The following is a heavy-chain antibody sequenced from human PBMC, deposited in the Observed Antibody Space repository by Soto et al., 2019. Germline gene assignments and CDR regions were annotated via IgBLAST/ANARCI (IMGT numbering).Heavy chain of an antibody. CDR1: GGSFSGYY. D-gene: IGHD6-13*01. Sequence: PSETLSLTCAVYGGSFSGYYWSWIRQPPGKGLEWIGEINHSGSTNYNPSLKSRVTISVDTSKNQFSLKLSSVTAADTAVYYCARGHASSYYYYYGMDVWGQGTTVTVSS. V-gene: IGHV4-34*01. CDR2: INHSGST. J-gene: IGHJ6*02. CDR3: ARGHASSYYYYYGMDV.